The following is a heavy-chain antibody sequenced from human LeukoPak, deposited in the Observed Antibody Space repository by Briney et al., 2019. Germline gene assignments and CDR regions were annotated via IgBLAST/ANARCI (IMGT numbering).Heavy chain of an antibody. CDR1: GGSISNYY. CDR2: IYSSGTT. J-gene: IGHJ4*02. D-gene: IGHD1-26*01. Sequence: PSETLSLTCIVSGGSISNYYWSWFRQPPGKGLESIGYIYSSGTTNYNPSLQSRVTMLVDTSRNQFSLRLSSVTAADTAVYYCARHETGGTYPLKYWGQGTLVTVSS. CDR3: ARHETGGTYPLKY. V-gene: IGHV4-59*08.